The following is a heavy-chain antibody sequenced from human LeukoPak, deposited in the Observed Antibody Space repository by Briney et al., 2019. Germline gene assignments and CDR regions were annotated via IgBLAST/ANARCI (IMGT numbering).Heavy chain of an antibody. Sequence: PGGSLRLSCAASGFTFSSYTLHWVRQAPAKGLEWVTIISYDGSNKFYADSVKGRFTISRDNSKNTLYLQMNSLRAEDTAVYYCARTCSSTSCFIDYWGQGTLVTVSS. V-gene: IGHV3-30*14. CDR3: ARTCSSTSCFIDY. CDR2: ISYDGSNK. J-gene: IGHJ4*02. D-gene: IGHD2-2*01. CDR1: GFTFSSYT.